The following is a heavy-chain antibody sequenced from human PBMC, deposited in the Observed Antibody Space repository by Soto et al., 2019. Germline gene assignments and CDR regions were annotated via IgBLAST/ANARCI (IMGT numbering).Heavy chain of an antibody. CDR3: ARAAVPNNGEWDWVDP. D-gene: IGHD3-10*01. CDR1: GFSLGKYA. V-gene: IGHV3-23*01. CDR2: IHGGGGGT. J-gene: IGHJ5*02. Sequence: EEQLLESGGGLAQSGGSLRLSCVASGFSLGKYAMNWVRQAPGKGLEWVSSIHGGGGGTFYADSVKGRFTVSRDDSKKALYLQMNSLRVDDTAVYFCARAAVPNNGEWDWVDPWGQGTLVTVSS.